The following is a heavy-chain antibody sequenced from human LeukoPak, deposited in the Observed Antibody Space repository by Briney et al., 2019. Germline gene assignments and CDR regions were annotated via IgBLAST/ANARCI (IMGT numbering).Heavy chain of an antibody. CDR3: ARWDYYGSGSRRLAY. J-gene: IGHJ4*02. D-gene: IGHD3-10*01. CDR1: GGSINKYY. V-gene: IGHV4-59*08. Sequence: SETLSLTCTVSGGSINKYYWSWIRQSPGKGLEWLGYVHDSAGTIYNPSLKSRVTISVDTSKNQFSLNLSSVTAADTAVYYCARWDYYGSGSRRLAYWGQGTLVTVSS. CDR2: VHDSAGT.